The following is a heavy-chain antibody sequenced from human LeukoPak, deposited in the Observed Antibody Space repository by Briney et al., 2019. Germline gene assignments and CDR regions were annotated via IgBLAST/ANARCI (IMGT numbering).Heavy chain of an antibody. D-gene: IGHD3-16*01. CDR2: IWYDGSNK. CDR1: GFTFSSYG. V-gene: IGHV3-33*01. Sequence: PGRSLRLSCAASGFTFSSYGMHWVRQAPGKGLEWVAVIWYDGSNKYYADSVKGRFTISRDNSKNTLYLQMNSLRAEDTAVYYCARDWANYYYYGMDVWGQGTMVTVSS. J-gene: IGHJ6*02. CDR3: ARDWANYYYYGMDV.